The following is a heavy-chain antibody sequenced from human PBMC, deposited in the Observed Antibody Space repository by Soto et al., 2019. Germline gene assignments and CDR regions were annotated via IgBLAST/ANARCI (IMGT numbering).Heavy chain of an antibody. V-gene: IGHV4-39*01. Sequence: SETLSLTCIVSGDSISASTYYWGWVRQPPGGGLEWIGSIYYDGTTYSNPSLKSRVTLSVDTSRNHFSLKLTSVTAADTAVYYCSRHGVNSPFRFWGQGTMVTVSS. D-gene: IGHD3-3*01. CDR2: IYYDGTT. J-gene: IGHJ3*01. CDR1: GDSISASTYY. CDR3: SRHGVNSPFRF.